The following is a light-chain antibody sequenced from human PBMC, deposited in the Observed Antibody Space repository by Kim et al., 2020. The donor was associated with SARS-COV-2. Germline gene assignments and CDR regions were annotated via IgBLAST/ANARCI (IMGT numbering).Light chain of an antibody. J-gene: IGLJ2*01. CDR2: GKN. CDR1: SLRRYY. V-gene: IGLV3-19*01. CDR3: NSWDSSGNPHVV. Sequence: SSELTQDPAVSVALGQTVRITCQGDSLRRYYASWYQQKPGQAPVLVIYGKNNRPSGIPDRFSGSSSGNTASLTITGAQAEDEADYYCNSWDSSGNPHVVFGGGTKLTVL.